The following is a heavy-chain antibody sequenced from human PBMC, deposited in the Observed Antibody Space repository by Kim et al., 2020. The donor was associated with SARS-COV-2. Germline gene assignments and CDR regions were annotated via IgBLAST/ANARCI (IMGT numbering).Heavy chain of an antibody. CDR1: GYTFTSYD. Sequence: ASVKVSCKASGYTFTSYDINWVRQATGQGLEWMGWMNPNSGNTGYAQKFQGRVTMTRNTSISTAYMELSSLRSEDTAVYYCARGTRRRITIFGVVMGYYYYMDVWGEGTTVSVSS. V-gene: IGHV1-8*01. CDR2: MNPNSGNT. CDR3: ARGTRRRITIFGVVMGYYYYMDV. D-gene: IGHD3-3*01. J-gene: IGHJ6*03.